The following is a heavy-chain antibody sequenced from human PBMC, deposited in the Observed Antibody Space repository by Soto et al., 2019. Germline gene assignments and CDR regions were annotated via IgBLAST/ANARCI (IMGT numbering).Heavy chain of an antibody. CDR2: ISSSSSYI. J-gene: IGHJ6*02. V-gene: IGHV3-21*01. D-gene: IGHD2-2*01. CDR1: GFTFSSYS. CDR3: ETRPAVYYGMDV. Sequence: GGSLRLSCAASGFTFSSYSMNWVRQAPGKGLEWVSSISSSSSYIYYADSVKGRFTISRDNTKNSLYLQMNSLRAEDTAVYYCETRPAVYYGMDVWGQGTTVNVSS.